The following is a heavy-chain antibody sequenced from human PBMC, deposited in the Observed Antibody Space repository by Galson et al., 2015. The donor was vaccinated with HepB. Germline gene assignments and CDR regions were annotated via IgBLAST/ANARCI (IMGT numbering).Heavy chain of an antibody. CDR2: ISTTGSVI. CDR3: ARDRVNWGWLDS. V-gene: IGHV3-48*02. J-gene: IGHJ5*01. CDR1: GFTLSGYS. D-gene: IGHD7-27*01. Sequence: SLRLSCADSGFTLSGYSMNWVRQAPGKGLEWVSYISTTGSVIYYADSVKGRFTISRDNAKDSLYLQMNSLRDEDTAVYYCARDRVNWGWLDSWGQGTLVTVSS.